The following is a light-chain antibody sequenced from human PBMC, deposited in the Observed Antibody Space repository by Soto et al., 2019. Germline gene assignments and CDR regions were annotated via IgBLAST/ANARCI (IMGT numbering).Light chain of an antibody. CDR2: DVS. V-gene: IGLV2-11*01. J-gene: IGLJ2*01. Sequence: QSALTQPRSVSGSPGQSVTISCTGTSNDVGGYNFVSWYQQHPGKVPKLFIYDVSRRPSGVPDRFSGSKSGNTASLTISGLQAEDAADYYCSSHAGSYPLVFGGGTKLTVL. CDR1: SNDVGGYNF. CDR3: SSHAGSYPLV.